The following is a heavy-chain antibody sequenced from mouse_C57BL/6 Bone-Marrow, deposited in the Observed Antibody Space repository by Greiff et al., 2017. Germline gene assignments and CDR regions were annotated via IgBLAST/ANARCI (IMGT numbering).Heavy chain of an antibody. CDR2: ISDGGSYT. Sequence: VQLKESGGGLVKPGGSLKLSCAASGFTFSSYAMSWVRQTPEKRLEWVATISDGGSYTYYPDNVKGRFTISRDNAKNNLYLQMSHLKSEDTAMYYCARDREVVATSWYFDVWGTGTTVTVSS. D-gene: IGHD1-1*01. V-gene: IGHV5-4*01. CDR1: GFTFSSYA. J-gene: IGHJ1*03. CDR3: ARDREVVATSWYFDV.